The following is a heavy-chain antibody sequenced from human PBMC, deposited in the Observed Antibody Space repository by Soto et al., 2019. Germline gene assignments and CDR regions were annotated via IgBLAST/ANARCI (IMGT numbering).Heavy chain of an antibody. J-gene: IGHJ3*02. D-gene: IGHD3-3*01. CDR2: IWYDGSNK. V-gene: IGHV3-33*01. CDR3: ARDRHRARSTIFGVGQHDAFDI. CDR1: GFTFSSYG. Sequence: PGGSLRLSCAASGFTFSSYGMHWVRQAPGKGLEWVAVIWYDGSNKYYADSVKGRFTISRDNSKNTLYLQMNSLRAEDTAVYYCARDRHRARSTIFGVGQHDAFDIWGQGTMVTVSS.